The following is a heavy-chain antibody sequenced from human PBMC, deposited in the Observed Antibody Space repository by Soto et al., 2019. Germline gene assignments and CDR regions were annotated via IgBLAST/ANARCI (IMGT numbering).Heavy chain of an antibody. CDR1: GFTFSSYG. J-gene: IGHJ4*02. V-gene: IGHV3-30*18. CDR3: AKGPAETYYYDSSGFDY. Sequence: GGSLRLSCAASGFTFSSYGMHWVRQAPGKGLEWVAVISYDGSNKYYADSVKGRFTISRDSSKNTLYLQMNSLRAEDTAVYYCAKGPAETYYYDSSGFDYWGQGTLVTVSS. D-gene: IGHD3-22*01. CDR2: ISYDGSNK.